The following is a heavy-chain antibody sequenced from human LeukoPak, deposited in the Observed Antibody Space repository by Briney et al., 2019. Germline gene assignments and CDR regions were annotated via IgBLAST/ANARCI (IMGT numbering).Heavy chain of an antibody. CDR2: IYYSGST. Sequence: SETLSLTCTVSGGPISSYYWSWIRQPPGKGLEWIGYIYYSGSTNYNPSLKSRVTISVDTSKNQFSLKLSSVTAADTAVYYCARDPLGYCSSTSCVPYGMDVWGQGTTVTVSS. D-gene: IGHD2-2*01. J-gene: IGHJ6*02. CDR3: ARDPLGYCSSTSCVPYGMDV. CDR1: GGPISSYY. V-gene: IGHV4-59*01.